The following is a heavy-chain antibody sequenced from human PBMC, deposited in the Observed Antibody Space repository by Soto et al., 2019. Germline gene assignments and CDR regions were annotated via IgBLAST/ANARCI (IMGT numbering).Heavy chain of an antibody. CDR3: AGSGYFDDSEKSFGLDV. D-gene: IGHD3-22*01. Sequence: PSHTLSLTCAISGDRVSTNSATWNWLRQSPSRGLEWLGRTYSRSKWYTDYAISVKGRITITPDTSKSHFSLQLNSVTPEDTAVYYCAGSGYFDDSEKSFGLDVWGQGTTVTVSS. V-gene: IGHV6-1*01. CDR1: GDRVSTNSAT. J-gene: IGHJ6*02. CDR2: TYSRSKWYT.